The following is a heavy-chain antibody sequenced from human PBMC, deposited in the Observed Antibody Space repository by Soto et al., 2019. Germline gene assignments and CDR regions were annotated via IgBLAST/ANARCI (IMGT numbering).Heavy chain of an antibody. CDR2: ISAYNGNT. D-gene: IGHD3-9*01. CDR1: GYTFTSYG. CDR3: ARDVLRYFASSLRDAFDT. V-gene: IGHV1-18*01. J-gene: IGHJ3*02. Sequence: ASVKVSCKASGYTFTSYGISWVRQAPGQGLEWMGWISAYNGNTNYAQKLQGRVTMTTDTSTSTAYMELRSLRSDDTAVYYCARDVLRYFASSLRDAFDTWGQGTMGTVSS.